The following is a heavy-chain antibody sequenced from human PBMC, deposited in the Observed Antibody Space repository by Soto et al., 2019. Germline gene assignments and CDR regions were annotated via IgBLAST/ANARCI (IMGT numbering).Heavy chain of an antibody. Sequence: QVQLVQSGAEVKKPGASVKVSCKASGYTFTSYGISWVRQAPGQGLEWMGWISAYNGNTNYAQKLQGRVTMTTDTSTRTAYMELRSLRADDTAVYYWARDSGQQLVLMYYYYYGMDVWGQGTTVTVSS. J-gene: IGHJ6*02. CDR2: ISAYNGNT. CDR1: GYTFTSYG. D-gene: IGHD6-13*01. CDR3: ARDSGQQLVLMYYYYYGMDV. V-gene: IGHV1-18*01.